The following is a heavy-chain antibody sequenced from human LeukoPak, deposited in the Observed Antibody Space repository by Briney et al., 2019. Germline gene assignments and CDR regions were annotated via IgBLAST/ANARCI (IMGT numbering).Heavy chain of an antibody. Sequence: ASVKVSCKVSGYTLTELSMHWVRQAPGKGLEWMGGFDPEDGETIYAQKFQGRVTMTEDTSTDTAYMELSSLRSEDTAVYYCASPNYSSGWYVFDYWGQGTLVIVSS. CDR3: ASPNYSSGWYVFDY. J-gene: IGHJ4*02. CDR2: FDPEDGET. CDR1: GYTLTELS. V-gene: IGHV1-24*01. D-gene: IGHD6-19*01.